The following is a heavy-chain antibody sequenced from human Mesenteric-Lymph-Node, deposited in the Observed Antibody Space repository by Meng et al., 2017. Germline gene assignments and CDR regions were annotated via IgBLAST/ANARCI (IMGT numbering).Heavy chain of an antibody. CDR1: GFSFRTFG. J-gene: IGHJ6*02. CDR3: AREGRRNYRNGGYMDV. V-gene: IGHV3-33*08. D-gene: IGHD1-7*01. CDR2: IWYDGSVE. Sequence: GESLKISCEASGFSFRTFGMPWVRQSPVKGLEWVALIWYDGSVEHYADSVKGRFIISRDNSRNTLFLQMNSLRVEDTAVYYCAREGRRNYRNGGYMDVWGQGTTVTVSS.